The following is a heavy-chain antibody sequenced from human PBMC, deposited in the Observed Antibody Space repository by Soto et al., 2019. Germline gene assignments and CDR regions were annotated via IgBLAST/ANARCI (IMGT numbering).Heavy chain of an antibody. V-gene: IGHV1-18*01. D-gene: IGHD3-16*01. Sequence: GASVKGLCKASGYTFTSYGISWVRQAPGQGLEWMGWISAYNGNTNYAQKLQGRVTMTTDTSTSTAYMELRSLRSDDTAVYYCARDPPPLWRGSGGDFDYWGQGTLVTVSS. CDR1: GYTFTSYG. CDR3: ARDPPPLWRGSGGDFDY. J-gene: IGHJ4*02. CDR2: ISAYNGNT.